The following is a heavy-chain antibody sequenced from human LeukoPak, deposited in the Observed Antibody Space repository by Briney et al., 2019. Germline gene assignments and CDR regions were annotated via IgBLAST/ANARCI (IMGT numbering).Heavy chain of an antibody. V-gene: IGHV4-61*02. D-gene: IGHD3-10*01. Sequence: SETLSHTCTVSGGSISSGSYYWSWIRQPAGKGLEWIGRIYTSGSTNYNPSLKSRVTISVDTSKNQFSLKLSSVTAADTAVYYCARAQYDYGSGSYYYYYYMDVWGKGTTVTVSS. CDR2: IYTSGST. J-gene: IGHJ6*03. CDR3: ARAQYDYGSGSYYYYYYMDV. CDR1: GGSISSGSYY.